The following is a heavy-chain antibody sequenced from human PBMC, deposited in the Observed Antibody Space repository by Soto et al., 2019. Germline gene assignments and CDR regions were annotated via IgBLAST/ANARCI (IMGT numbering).Heavy chain of an antibody. CDR3: ARVGIVVLPATLGGGYNFYGMDL. CDR2: IVPNFGKA. J-gene: IGHJ6*01. Sequence: SVKVSCKASGGTLSSYAISGVRQAPGQGLEWIGGIVPNFGKAHYAHNFQGRVTITADESTSTAYMGLSSLRSADTAVYYCARVGIVVLPATLGGGYNFYGMDLWGQGTTVTVYS. D-gene: IGHD2-2*01. CDR1: GGTLSSYA. V-gene: IGHV1-69*13.